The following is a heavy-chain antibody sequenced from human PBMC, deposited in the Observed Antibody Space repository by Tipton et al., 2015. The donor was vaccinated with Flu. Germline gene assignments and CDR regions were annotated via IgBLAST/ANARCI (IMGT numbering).Heavy chain of an antibody. V-gene: IGHV1-69*09. CDR2: IIPILGIA. CDR1: GGTFSSYA. D-gene: IGHD6-13*01. Sequence: QLVQSGAEVKKPGSSVKVSCKASGGTFSSYAISWVRQAPGQGLEWMGRIIPILGIANYAQKFQGRVTITADKSTSTAYMELSSLRSEDPAVYYCARDSRSSSWYPDDCYYYYGMDVWGQGTTVTVSS. CDR3: ARDSRSSSWYPDDCYYYYGMDV. J-gene: IGHJ6*02.